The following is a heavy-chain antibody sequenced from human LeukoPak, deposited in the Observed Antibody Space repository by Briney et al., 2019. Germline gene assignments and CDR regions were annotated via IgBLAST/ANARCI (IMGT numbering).Heavy chain of an antibody. CDR2: ISFDGSNK. J-gene: IGHJ3*02. CDR1: GFTFSKAW. D-gene: IGHD1-26*01. Sequence: PGGSLRLSCTASGFTFSKAWMGWVRQSPGKGLEWVAVISFDGSNKYYADSVKGRFTISRDNSKNTLYLQMNSLRAEDTAVYYCAKSIVGATGDAFDIWGQGTKVTVSS. CDR3: AKSIVGATGDAFDI. V-gene: IGHV3-30*18.